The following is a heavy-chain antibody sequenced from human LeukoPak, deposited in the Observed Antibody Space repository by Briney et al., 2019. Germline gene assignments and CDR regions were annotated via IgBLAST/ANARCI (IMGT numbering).Heavy chain of an antibody. J-gene: IGHJ4*02. CDR1: GFTFSSYA. CDR2: ISGSGGGT. D-gene: IGHD3-22*01. Sequence: GGSLRLSCAASGFTFSSYAMSWVRQAPGKGLEWVSAISGSGGGTYYADSVKGRFTISRDNSKNTLYLQMNSLRAEDTAVYYCAKSPYIVVINFDYWGQGTLVTVSS. V-gene: IGHV3-23*01. CDR3: AKSPYIVVINFDY.